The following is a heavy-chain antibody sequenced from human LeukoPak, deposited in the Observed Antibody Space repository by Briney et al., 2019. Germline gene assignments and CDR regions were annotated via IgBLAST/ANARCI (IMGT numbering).Heavy chain of an antibody. CDR1: GDSINSRNHY. CDR3: ARQRIYSSGWF. J-gene: IGHJ4*02. V-gene: IGHV4-39*01. CDR2: VYYNGST. D-gene: IGHD6-13*01. Sequence: SETLSLTCSVSGDSINSRNHYWGWIRQPPGKGLEWIGSVYYNGSTFFNPSLKNRVTISVDTPKNQFSLNMISVTAADTALYFCARQRIYSSGWFWGQGALVTVSS.